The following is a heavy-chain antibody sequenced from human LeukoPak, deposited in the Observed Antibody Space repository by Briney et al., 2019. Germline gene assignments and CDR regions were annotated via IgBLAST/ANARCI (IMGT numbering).Heavy chain of an antibody. D-gene: IGHD3-10*01. CDR1: GFTFSNYN. V-gene: IGHV3-21*01. J-gene: IGHJ4*02. Sequence: GGSLRLSCAASGFTFSNYNMNWVRQAPGKGLEWVSSISRSSIYMYYADSVKGRFTISRDNAKNSLYLQMNSLRAEDTAVYYCASLGERSYYTRGFDYWGQGSLVTVSS. CDR3: ASLGERSYYTRGFDY. CDR2: ISRSSIYM.